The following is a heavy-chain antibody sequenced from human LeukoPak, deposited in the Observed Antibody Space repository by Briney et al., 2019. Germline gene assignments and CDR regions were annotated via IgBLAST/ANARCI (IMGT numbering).Heavy chain of an antibody. V-gene: IGHV4-34*01. Sequence: PSETLSLTCAVYGGSFSGYYWSWIRQPPGKGLEWIGEINHSGSTNYNPSLKSRVTISVDTSKNQFSLKLSSVTAADTAVYYCARGRSYDFWSGYLPYFDYWGQGTLDTVSS. CDR3: ARGRSYDFWSGYLPYFDY. D-gene: IGHD3-3*01. CDR1: GGSFSGYY. J-gene: IGHJ4*02. CDR2: INHSGST.